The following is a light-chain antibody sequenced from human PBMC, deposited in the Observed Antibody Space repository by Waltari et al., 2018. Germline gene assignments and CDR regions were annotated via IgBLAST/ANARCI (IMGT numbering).Light chain of an antibody. V-gene: IGLV1-44*01. J-gene: IGLJ1*01. CDR2: RNS. CDR3: SAWDDSVHV. Sequence: QSGLTQSPSVSGTPGQRVTISCSGSTSNIGSNNVNWYQQFPGTAPKLLIYRNSGWPSGVPDRFSGSKSGTSASLAISGLQSEDEAEYYCSAWDDSVHVFGTGTRVTVL. CDR1: TSNIGSNN.